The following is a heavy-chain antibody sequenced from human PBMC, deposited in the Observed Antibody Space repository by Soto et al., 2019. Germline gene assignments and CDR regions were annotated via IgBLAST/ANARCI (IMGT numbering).Heavy chain of an antibody. CDR3: ARDASLAAAGTTPLGP. CDR1: GGTFSSYA. V-gene: IGHV1-69*06. J-gene: IGHJ5*02. Sequence: QVQLVQSGAEVKKPGSSVKVSCKASGGTFSSYAISWVRQAPGQGLEWMGGIIPIFGTANYAQKFQGRVTITADKSTSTADMELGSLRSEDTAVYYCARDASLAAAGTTPLGPWGQGTLVTVSS. CDR2: IIPIFGTA. D-gene: IGHD6-13*01.